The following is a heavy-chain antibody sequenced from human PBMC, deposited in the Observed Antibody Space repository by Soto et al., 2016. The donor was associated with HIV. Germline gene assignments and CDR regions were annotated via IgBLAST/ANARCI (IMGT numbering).Heavy chain of an antibody. J-gene: IGHJ4*02. V-gene: IGHV3-23*01. D-gene: IGHD6-13*01. CDR3: ATMSGRQLVVGDYFEH. CDR2: ISGSGAST. CDR1: GFNFDNYA. Sequence: EVQLLESGEIQAGGSLRLSCVVSGFNFDNYAMSWVRQAPGKGLEWVAGISGSGASTYYADSLKGRFTISRDNYKNILYLQINSLTAEDTALYYCATMSGRQLVVGDYFEHWGQGTLATVSS.